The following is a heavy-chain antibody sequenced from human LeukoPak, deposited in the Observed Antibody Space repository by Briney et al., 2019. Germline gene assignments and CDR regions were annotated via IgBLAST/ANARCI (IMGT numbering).Heavy chain of an antibody. CDR3: ARVRETYYDYVWGSYRSPEHYFDY. Sequence: SETLSLTCTVSGGSISSYYWSWIRQPPGKGLEWIGYIYYSGSTNYNPSLKSRVTISVDTSKNQFSLKLSSVTAADTAVYYCARVRETYYDYVWGSYRSPEHYFDYWGQGTLVTVSS. V-gene: IGHV4-59*01. J-gene: IGHJ4*02. CDR1: GGSISSYY. D-gene: IGHD3-16*02. CDR2: IYYSGST.